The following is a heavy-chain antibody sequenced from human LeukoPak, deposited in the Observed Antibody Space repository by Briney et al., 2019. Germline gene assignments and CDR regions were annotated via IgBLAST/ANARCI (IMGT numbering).Heavy chain of an antibody. CDR2: IKSDGSEK. CDR1: GFTFSIYW. CDR3: ARPYYDIWYFDY. V-gene: IGHV3-7*01. D-gene: IGHD3-9*01. J-gene: IGHJ4*02. Sequence: GGSLRLSCAASGFTFSIYWMSWVRQAPGKGLEWVANIKSDGSEKYNVDSVKGPFTLSRHNAKKSLYLQMNSLRAEDTAVYYCARPYYDIWYFDYWGQGDLVTVSS.